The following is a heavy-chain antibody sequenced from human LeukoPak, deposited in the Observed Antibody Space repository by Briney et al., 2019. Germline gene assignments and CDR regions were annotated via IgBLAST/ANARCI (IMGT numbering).Heavy chain of an antibody. CDR1: GFTFSSYA. D-gene: IGHD3-10*01. Sequence: GGSLRLSCAASGFTFSSYAVSWVRQAPGKGLEWVSVISGSGGSTYYADSVKGRFTISRDNSKNTLYLQMNSLRAEDTAVYYCAKDSWGANFGDFDYWGQGTLVTVSS. CDR2: ISGSGGST. J-gene: IGHJ4*02. CDR3: AKDSWGANFGDFDY. V-gene: IGHV3-23*01.